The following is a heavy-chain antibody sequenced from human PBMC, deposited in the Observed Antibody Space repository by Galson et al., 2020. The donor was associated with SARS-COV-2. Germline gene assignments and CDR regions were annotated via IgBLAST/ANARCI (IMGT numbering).Heavy chain of an antibody. CDR1: IGSMTSHY. CDR2: ISYDGST. CDR3: AKLAEGRRSSEDY. J-gene: IGHJ4*02. D-gene: IGHD1-26*01. Sequence: ETSETLSLTCAASIGSMTSHYWSWIRQAPGKGLEWIGYISYDGSTTYNPPLKSRVTISIDTSKNQFSLRLTSVPAADTALYYCAKLAEGRRSSEDYWGQGTRVTVSS. V-gene: IGHV4-59*08.